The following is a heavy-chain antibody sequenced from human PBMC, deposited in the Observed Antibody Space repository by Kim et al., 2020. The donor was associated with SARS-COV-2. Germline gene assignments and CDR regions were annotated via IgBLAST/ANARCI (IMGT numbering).Heavy chain of an antibody. V-gene: IGHV1-69*13. Sequence: SVKVSCKASGGTFSSYAISWVRQAPGQGLEWMGGIIPIFGTANYAQQFQGRVTITADESTSTAYMELSSLRSEDTAVYYCARDQVTWAEFVKNTAMAPDYYYYGMDVWGQGTTVTVSS. CDR1: GGTFSSYA. D-gene: IGHD5-18*01. CDR3: ARDQVTWAEFVKNTAMAPDYYYYGMDV. J-gene: IGHJ6*02. CDR2: IIPIFGTA.